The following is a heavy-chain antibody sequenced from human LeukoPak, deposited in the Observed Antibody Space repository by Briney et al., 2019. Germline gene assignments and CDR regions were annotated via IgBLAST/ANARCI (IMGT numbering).Heavy chain of an antibody. Sequence: SVKVSCKASGGTFTSYAISWVRQAPGQGLEWMGGIIPIFGTANYAQKFQGRVTITADESTSTAYMELSSLRSEDTAVYYCASCLDSSGYYKSSDFDLWGQGTMVTVSS. CDR2: IIPIFGTA. CDR3: ASCLDSSGYYKSSDFDL. D-gene: IGHD3-22*01. V-gene: IGHV1-69*13. J-gene: IGHJ3*01. CDR1: GGTFTSYA.